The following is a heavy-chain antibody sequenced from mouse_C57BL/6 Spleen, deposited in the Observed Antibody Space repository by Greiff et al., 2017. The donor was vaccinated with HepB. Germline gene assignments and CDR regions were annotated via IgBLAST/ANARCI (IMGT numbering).Heavy chain of an antibody. V-gene: IGHV1-82*01. J-gene: IGHJ2*01. CDR2: IYPGDGDT. CDR1: GYAFSSSW. D-gene: IGHD4-1*01. Sequence: RVEPGASVKISCKASGYAFSSSWMNWVKQRPGKGLEWIGRIYPGDGDTNYNGKFKGKATLTADKSSSTAYMQLSSLTSEDSAVYFCAMNWDEDYWGQGTTLTVSS. CDR3: AMNWDEDY.